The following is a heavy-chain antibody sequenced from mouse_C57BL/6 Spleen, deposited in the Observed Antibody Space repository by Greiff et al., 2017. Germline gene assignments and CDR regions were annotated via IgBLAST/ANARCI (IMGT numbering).Heavy chain of an antibody. Sequence: QVQLKQPGAELVMPGASVKLSCKASGYTFTSYWMHWVKQRPGQGLEWIGEIDPSDSYTNYNQKFKGKSTLTVDKSSSTAYMQLSSLTSEDSAVYYCARKGLDYYAMGYWGQGTSVTVAS. V-gene: IGHV1-69*01. D-gene: IGHD3-3*01. CDR1: GYTFTSYW. CDR3: ARKGLDYYAMGY. CDR2: IDPSDSYT. J-gene: IGHJ4*01.